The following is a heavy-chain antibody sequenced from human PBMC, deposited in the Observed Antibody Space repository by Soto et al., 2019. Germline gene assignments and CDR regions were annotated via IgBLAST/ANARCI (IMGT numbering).Heavy chain of an antibody. CDR3: ARDLAFGVSDY. J-gene: IGHJ4*02. V-gene: IGHV1-3*01. D-gene: IGHD3-10*01. Sequence: QVHLVQSGAEVKKPGASVKVSCKASGYTFTSYAMYWVRQAPGQRLEWMGWINAGNGNTKYSQKFQGRVTITRDTSASTAYMELSSLRSEDTAVYYCARDLAFGVSDYWGQGTLVTVSS. CDR2: INAGNGNT. CDR1: GYTFTSYA.